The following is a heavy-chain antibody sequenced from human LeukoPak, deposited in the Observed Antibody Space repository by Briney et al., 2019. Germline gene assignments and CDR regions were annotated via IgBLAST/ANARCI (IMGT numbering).Heavy chain of an antibody. CDR3: AKDYGSGDSSPYPFDN. V-gene: IGHV3-23*01. Sequence: PGGSLRLSCGASGFIFGNYAMSWVRQAPGKGLEWVTGINANGGRKYYADSVKGRFTISRDNSKNTLFVQMDSLRAEDTAVCYCAKDYGSGDSSPYPFDNWGQGTLVTVSS. CDR2: INANGGRK. D-gene: IGHD3-10*01. CDR1: GFIFGNYA. J-gene: IGHJ4*02.